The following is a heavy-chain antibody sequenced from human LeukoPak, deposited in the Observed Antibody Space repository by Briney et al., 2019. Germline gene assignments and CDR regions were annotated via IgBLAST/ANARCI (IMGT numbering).Heavy chain of an antibody. J-gene: IGHJ5*02. Sequence: ETLSLTCTVSGGPISGSRTWGWVRQPPGKGLEWVSAISGSGGSTYYADSVKGRFTISRGNSKNTLYLQMNSLRAEDTAVYYCAKDLRRLIGAFDPWGQGTLVTVSS. CDR3: AKDLRRLIGAFDP. V-gene: IGHV3-23*01. D-gene: IGHD2/OR15-2a*01. CDR1: GGPISGSRT. CDR2: ISGSGGST.